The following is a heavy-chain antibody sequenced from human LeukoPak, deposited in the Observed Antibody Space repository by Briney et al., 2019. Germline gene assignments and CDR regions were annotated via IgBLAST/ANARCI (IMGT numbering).Heavy chain of an antibody. J-gene: IGHJ4*02. CDR1: GFTFSRYE. Sequence: GGSLRLSCAASGFTFSRYEMNWVRQAPGKGLEWVSYISRSGDTIYFADSVKGRFTISRDNAKNSLYLQMSSLRAEDTAVYYCARVYASDYWGQGTLVTVSS. CDR3: ARVYASDY. CDR2: ISRSGDTI. D-gene: IGHD2-8*01. V-gene: IGHV3-48*03.